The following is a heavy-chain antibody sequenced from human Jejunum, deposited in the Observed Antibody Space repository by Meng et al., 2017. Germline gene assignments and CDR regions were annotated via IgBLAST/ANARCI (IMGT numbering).Heavy chain of an antibody. D-gene: IGHD1-26*01. CDR2: FTRGGTT. CDR3: ARHEVDFDN. J-gene: IGHJ4*02. CDR1: GGSFSGYF. V-gene: IGHV4-34*02. Sequence: QVQLQQWGAGLLKPSETLSLTCAVYGGSFSGYFWSWIRQPPGEGLEWIGEFTRGGTTNYNPSLKSRVTISADTSKNQFSLTLSSVSAADTAVYYCARHEVDFDNWGQGTLVTVYS.